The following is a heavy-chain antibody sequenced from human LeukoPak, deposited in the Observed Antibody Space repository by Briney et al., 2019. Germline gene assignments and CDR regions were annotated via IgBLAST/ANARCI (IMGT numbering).Heavy chain of an antibody. CDR3: ARDRSSLYNGNYAF. CDR1: GYTFTGYY. J-gene: IGHJ4*02. V-gene: IGHV1-2*02. CDR2: INPNSGGT. Sequence: ASVKVSCKASGYTFTGYYMHWVRQAPGQGLEWMGWINPNSGGTNYAQKFQGRVTMTRDASISTSYMDLSSLTSDDTAVYYCARDRSSLYNGNYAFWGQGTLVTVSS. D-gene: IGHD5-12*01.